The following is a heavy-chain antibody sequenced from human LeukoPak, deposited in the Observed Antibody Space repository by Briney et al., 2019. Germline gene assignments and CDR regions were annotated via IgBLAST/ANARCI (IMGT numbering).Heavy chain of an antibody. CDR2: INPNSGGT. Sequence: ASVKVSCKASGGTFSSYAISWVRQAPGQGLEWMGWINPNSGGTTYAQKFQGRVTMTRNTSISTAYMELSSLRSEDTAVYYCARGRVDSSSWYFDYWGQETLVTVSS. D-gene: IGHD6-13*01. CDR3: ARGRVDSSSWYFDY. J-gene: IGHJ4*02. V-gene: IGHV1-8*02. CDR1: GGTFSSYA.